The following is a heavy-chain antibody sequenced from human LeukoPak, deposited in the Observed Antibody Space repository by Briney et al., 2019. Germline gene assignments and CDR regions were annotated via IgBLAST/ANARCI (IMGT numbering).Heavy chain of an antibody. J-gene: IGHJ3*02. Sequence: SQTLSLTCTVSGGSISSGSYYWSWIRQPAGRGLEWIGRIYTSGSTNYNPSLKSRVTISVDTSKNQFSLKLSSVTAADTAVYYCASRRGQGAFDIWGQGTMVTVSS. D-gene: IGHD1-14*01. CDR1: GGSISSGSYY. CDR3: ASRRGQGAFDI. V-gene: IGHV4-61*02. CDR2: IYTSGST.